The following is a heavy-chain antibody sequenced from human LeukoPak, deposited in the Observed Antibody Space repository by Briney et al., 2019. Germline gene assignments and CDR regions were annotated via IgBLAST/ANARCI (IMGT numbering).Heavy chain of an antibody. J-gene: IGHJ2*01. CDR2: IYTSGST. V-gene: IGHV4-61*02. D-gene: IGHD6-13*01. Sequence: SQTLSLTCTVSGGSISSGSYYRSWIRQPAGKGLEWIGRIYTSGSTNYNPSLKSRVTISVDTSKNQFSLKLSSVTAADTAVYYCARDRGLSSIIAATDLWGRGTLVTVSS. CDR1: GGSISSGSYY. CDR3: ARDRGLSSIIAATDL.